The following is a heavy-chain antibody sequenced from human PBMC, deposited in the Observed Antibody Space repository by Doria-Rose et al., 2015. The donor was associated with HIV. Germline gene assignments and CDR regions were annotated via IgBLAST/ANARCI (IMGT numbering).Heavy chain of an antibody. CDR2: ISSTSAYI. V-gene: IGHV3-21*01. CDR1: GFTFSSHS. J-gene: IGHJ4*02. D-gene: IGHD3-10*01. CDR3: ATGVTLDY. Sequence: VQLVQSGGGLVRPGGSLRLSCATSGFTFSSHSVNWVLQAPRKGLECVSSISSTSAYIDYADSVSGRFTISRDNARNSLYLQMDSLRAEDTAIYYCATGVTLDYWGQGTLVTVSS.